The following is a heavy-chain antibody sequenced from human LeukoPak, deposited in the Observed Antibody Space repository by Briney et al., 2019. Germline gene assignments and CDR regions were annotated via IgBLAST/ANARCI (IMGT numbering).Heavy chain of an antibody. J-gene: IGHJ4*02. V-gene: IGHV5-51*01. Sequence: GESLKISCKGSGYSFTSYWIGWVRQLAGKGLEWMGMIYPGDSDTRYSPSFQGQVTISADKSISTAYLQWSSLKASDTAMYYCARGKYSRNPSSFDYWGQGTLVTVSS. CDR1: GYSFTSYW. D-gene: IGHD5-18*01. CDR3: ARGKYSRNPSSFDY. CDR2: IYPGDSDT.